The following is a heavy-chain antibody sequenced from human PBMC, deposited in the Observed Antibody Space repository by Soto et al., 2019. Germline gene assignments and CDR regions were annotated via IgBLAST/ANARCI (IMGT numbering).Heavy chain of an antibody. D-gene: IGHD3-3*01. CDR2: IYYNGAT. J-gene: IGHJ4*02. CDR1: GASISSSNYY. CDR3: ATELRFLAPVITLGDDY. Sequence: QLHLQESGPGLVKTSETLSLTCTVSGASISSSNYYWGWIRQPPGKGLEWIGTIYYNGATQYNPSLKSRLTISVHTSKTQFAPQLGSVPAADTPFSSCATELRFLAPVITLGDDYWGQGTLVSVSS. V-gene: IGHV4-39*01.